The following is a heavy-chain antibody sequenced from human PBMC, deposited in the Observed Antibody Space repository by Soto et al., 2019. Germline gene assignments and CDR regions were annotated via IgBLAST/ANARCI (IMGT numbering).Heavy chain of an antibody. CDR3: ARDGDIGYYYGSGSPAADY. J-gene: IGHJ4*02. V-gene: IGHV3-21*01. CDR1: GFTFSSYS. Sequence: EVQLVESGGGLVKPGGSLRLSCAASGFTFSSYSMNWVRQAPGKGLEWASSISSSSSYIYYADSVKGRFTISRDNAKNSLYLQMNSLRAEYTAVYYCARDGDIGYYYGSGSPAADYWGQGTLVTVSS. D-gene: IGHD3-10*01. CDR2: ISSSSSYI.